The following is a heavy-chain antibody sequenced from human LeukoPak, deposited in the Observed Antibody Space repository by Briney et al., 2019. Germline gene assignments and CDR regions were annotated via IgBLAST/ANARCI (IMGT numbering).Heavy chain of an antibody. J-gene: IGHJ3*02. CDR3: ARRSTRTPDAFDI. CDR2: IYYSGST. Sequence: SETLSLTCTVSGGSISSGDYYWSWIRQPPGKGLEWIGYIYYSGSTNYNPSLKSRVTISVDTSKNQFSLKLSSVTAADTAVYYCARRSTRTPDAFDIWGQGTMVTVSS. V-gene: IGHV4-30-4*01. CDR1: GGSISSGDYY. D-gene: IGHD2-15*01.